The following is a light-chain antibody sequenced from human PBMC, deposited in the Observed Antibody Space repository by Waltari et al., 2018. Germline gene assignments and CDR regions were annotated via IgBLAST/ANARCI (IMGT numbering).Light chain of an antibody. J-gene: IGLJ1*01. CDR2: EGS. CDR3: CSYAGTPTYV. Sequence: QSALTQPASVSGSPGQSITISCTGASGDVGTYNLVSWYQRHPGKAPKLIIYEGSKRPSGVSNRCSGSKSGNTASLTISWLQAEDEADYFCCSYAGTPTYVFGTGTRVTVL. V-gene: IGLV2-23*01. CDR1: SGDVGTYNL.